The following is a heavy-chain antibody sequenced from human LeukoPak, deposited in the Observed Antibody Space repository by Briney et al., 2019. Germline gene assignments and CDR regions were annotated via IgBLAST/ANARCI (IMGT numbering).Heavy chain of an antibody. CDR1: GFTFSSYA. CDR3: ASFGGY. CDR2: ISYDGSNK. Sequence: GGSLRLSCAASGFTFSSYAMHWVRQAPGKGLEWVAVISYDGSNKYYADPVKGRFTISRDNSKNTLYLQMNSLRAEDTAVYYCASFGGYWGQGTLVTVSS. V-gene: IGHV3-30*04. D-gene: IGHD3-10*01. J-gene: IGHJ4*02.